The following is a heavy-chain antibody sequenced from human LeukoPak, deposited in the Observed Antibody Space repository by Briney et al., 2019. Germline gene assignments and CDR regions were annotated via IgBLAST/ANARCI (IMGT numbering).Heavy chain of an antibody. CDR3: AKDRDSSGYFVFDH. CDR1: GFTFSSYG. J-gene: IGHJ4*02. Sequence: GGSLRLSCAASGFTFSSYGMHWVRQAPGQGLEWVAVISYDGSNKYYADSVKGRFTLSRDNSKNTLYLQMNSLRAEDTAVYHCAKDRDSSGYFVFDHWDQGTLVTVSS. D-gene: IGHD3-22*01. V-gene: IGHV3-30*18. CDR2: ISYDGSNK.